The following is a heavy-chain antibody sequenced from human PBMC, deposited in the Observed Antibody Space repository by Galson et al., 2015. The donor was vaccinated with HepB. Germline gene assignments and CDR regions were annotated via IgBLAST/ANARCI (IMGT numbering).Heavy chain of an antibody. D-gene: IGHD3-22*01. V-gene: IGHV3-7*03. CDR3: ANYDSSGYYGSDY. J-gene: IGHJ4*02. CDR1: GFTSSSYW. CDR2: IKQDGSEK. Sequence: SLRLSCAASGFTSSSYWMSWVRQAPGKGLEWVANIKQDGSEKYYVDSVKGRFTISRDNAKNSLYLQMNSLRAEDTAVYYCANYDSSGYYGSDYWGQGTLVTVSS.